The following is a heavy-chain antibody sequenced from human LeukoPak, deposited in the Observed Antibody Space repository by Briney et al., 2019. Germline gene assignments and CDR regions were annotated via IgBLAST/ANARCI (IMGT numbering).Heavy chain of an antibody. J-gene: IGHJ4*02. Sequence: AGWSLRLSCAGPGFGFDGYAMHWVRQAPGKGLEWVAGISWNSISTYYADSVKGRFTISRDNAKDSLYLQMNGLRAEVTALYYCTKGNTDYGRNRGTYSFDSWGQGTLVTVSS. CDR3: TKGNTDYGRNRGTYSFDS. D-gene: IGHD4-17*01. CDR1: GFGFDGYA. V-gene: IGHV3-9*01. CDR2: ISWNSIST.